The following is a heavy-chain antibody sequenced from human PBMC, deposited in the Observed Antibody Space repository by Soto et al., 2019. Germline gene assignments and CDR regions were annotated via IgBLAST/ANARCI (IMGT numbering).Heavy chain of an antibody. CDR3: VRHCSSNICNGVATRTFDY. V-gene: IGHV3-48*03. CDR2: ISSSVSTV. CDR1: RFTFSTYE. Sequence: XGSLSLSFAASRFTFSTYEMHWVGQAPGKGLEWVSCISSSVSTVYYADSVKGRFTISRDNSRNSLYLQMNSLRDEDTALYYCVRHCSSNICNGVATRTFDYWGQRTLVTVSS. D-gene: IGHD5-12*01. J-gene: IGHJ4*02.